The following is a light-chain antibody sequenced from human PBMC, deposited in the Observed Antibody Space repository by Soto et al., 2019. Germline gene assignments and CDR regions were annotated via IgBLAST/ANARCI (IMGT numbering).Light chain of an antibody. Sequence: EIVVTQSPGTLSLSPGERATHSCRASQSISSSYLAWYQQKPGQAPRLLIYGASNRATGIPDRFSGSGSGTDFTLTISRLEPEDFAVYYCQQYFNSLYTFGQGTKLEIK. CDR2: GAS. V-gene: IGKV3-20*01. CDR3: QQYFNSLYT. CDR1: QSISSSY. J-gene: IGKJ2*01.